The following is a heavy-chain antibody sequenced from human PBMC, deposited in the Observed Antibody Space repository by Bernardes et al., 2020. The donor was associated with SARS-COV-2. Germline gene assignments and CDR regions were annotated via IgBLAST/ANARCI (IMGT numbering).Heavy chain of an antibody. J-gene: IGHJ4*02. CDR3: ASGEGDYRFDS. D-gene: IGHD4-4*01. CDR1: GVTLRTHS. Sequence: GGSLRLSCEVSGVTLRTHSLNWVRQAPGKGLEWVSYISMTGTYLYYADSVKGRFTISRDNANKSLYLQMNALRPDDTATYYCASGEGDYRFDSWGQGTLVTVSS. V-gene: IGHV3-21*03. CDR2: ISMTGTYL.